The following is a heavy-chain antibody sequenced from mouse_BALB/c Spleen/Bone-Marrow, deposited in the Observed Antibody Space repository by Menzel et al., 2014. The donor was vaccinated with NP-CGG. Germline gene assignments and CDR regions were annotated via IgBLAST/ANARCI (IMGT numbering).Heavy chain of an antibody. Sequence: VQLKQSGPELVKPGASVKISCKTSGYTFTDYTMHWVKQSHGKSLEWIGHINPNIGGTSYNQKFKGKATSTLDKPDSTAYMELGSLTSEDSAVYYCTRSRYGDYWGQGTTLTVSS. J-gene: IGHJ2*01. D-gene: IGHD2-14*01. CDR2: INPNIGGT. V-gene: IGHV1-22*01. CDR3: TRSRYGDY. CDR1: GYTFTDYT.